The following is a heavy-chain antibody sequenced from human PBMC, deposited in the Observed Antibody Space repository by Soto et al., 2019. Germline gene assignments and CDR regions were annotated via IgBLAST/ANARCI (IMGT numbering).Heavy chain of an antibody. D-gene: IGHD1-1*01. Sequence: GGSLRLSCVVSGFTVSSNYMSWVRQAPAKGLEWVSVIYSGGRTYYADSVKGRFTISRDTSKNTLYLQMNSLRAEDTAVYYCARLQEEAHVLLGLGGMDVWGQGTTVTVS. CDR1: GFTVSSNY. V-gene: IGHV3-66*01. J-gene: IGHJ6*02. CDR3: ARLQEEAHVLLGLGGMDV. CDR2: IYSGGRT.